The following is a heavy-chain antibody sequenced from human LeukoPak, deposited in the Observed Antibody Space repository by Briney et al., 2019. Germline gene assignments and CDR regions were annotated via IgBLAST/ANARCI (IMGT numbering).Heavy chain of an antibody. D-gene: IGHD3-22*01. J-gene: IGHJ4*02. Sequence: GRSLRLPCTASGFTFGDYAMSWVRQAPGKGLGWVGFIRSKAYGGTTEYAASVKGRFTISRDDSKSIAYLQMNSLKTEDTAVYYCTRAGVVVVISFDYWGQGTLVTVSS. CDR2: IRSKAYGGTT. V-gene: IGHV3-49*04. CDR3: TRAGVVVVISFDY. CDR1: GFTFGDYA.